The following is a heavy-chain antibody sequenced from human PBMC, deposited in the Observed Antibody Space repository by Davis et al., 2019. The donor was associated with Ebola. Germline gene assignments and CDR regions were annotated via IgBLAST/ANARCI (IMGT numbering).Heavy chain of an antibody. Sequence: SETLSLTCAVYGGSFSGYYSSWIRQPPGNGLEWIGEINHSGSTNYNPSLKSRVNISVKTSKNQFSLKLSSVTAADTAVYYCARGRGDYVWGRFDYWGQGTLVTVSS. CDR2: INHSGST. V-gene: IGHV4-34*01. CDR1: GGSFSGYY. J-gene: IGHJ4*02. CDR3: ARGRGDYVWGRFDY. D-gene: IGHD3-16*01.